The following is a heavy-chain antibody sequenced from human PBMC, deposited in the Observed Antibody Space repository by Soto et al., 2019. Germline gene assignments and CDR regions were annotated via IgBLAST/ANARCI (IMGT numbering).Heavy chain of an antibody. D-gene: IGHD3-16*02. J-gene: IGHJ6*02. Sequence: ASVKVSCKASGGTFSSYAISWVRQAPGQGLEWMGGIIPIFGTANYAQKFQGRVTITADESTSTAYMELSSLRSEDTAVYYCARAVPLTTLGGVIVIGDYYYYGMDVWGQGTTVTVSS. V-gene: IGHV1-69*13. CDR3: ARAVPLTTLGGVIVIGDYYYYGMDV. CDR1: GGTFSSYA. CDR2: IIPIFGTA.